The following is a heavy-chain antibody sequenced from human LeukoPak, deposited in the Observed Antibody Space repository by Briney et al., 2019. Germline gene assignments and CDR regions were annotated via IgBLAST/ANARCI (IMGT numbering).Heavy chain of an antibody. D-gene: IGHD2-21*02. J-gene: IGHJ4*02. CDR3: ARGYCRDDICQVFPY. Sequence: SETLSLTCTVSGGSISSYYWSWIRQTPGKGLEWIGYIYYSGSTNFNPSLKSRVTISVDTSKNQFSLKTSSVTAADTGVYYCARGYCRDDICQVFPYWGQGTLVTVSS. CDR1: GGSISSYY. V-gene: IGHV4-59*01. CDR2: IYYSGST.